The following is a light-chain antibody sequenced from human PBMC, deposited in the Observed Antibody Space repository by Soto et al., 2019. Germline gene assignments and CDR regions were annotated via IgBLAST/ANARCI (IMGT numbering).Light chain of an antibody. J-gene: IGLJ3*02. Sequence: QSVVTQPPSVSGAPGQRVTISCTGTSSNIGAGYDVHWYQHLPGTAPKLLIYGNTIRPSGVPDRFSGSKSGTSASLAITGLQAEDEADYYCQSYDSSLGGWVFGGGTKLTVL. CDR3: QSYDSSLGGWV. V-gene: IGLV1-40*01. CDR1: SSNIGAGYD. CDR2: GNT.